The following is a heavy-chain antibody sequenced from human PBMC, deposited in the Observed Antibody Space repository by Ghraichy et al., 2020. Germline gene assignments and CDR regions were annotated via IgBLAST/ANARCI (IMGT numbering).Heavy chain of an antibody. V-gene: IGHV4-39*01. J-gene: IGHJ4*02. D-gene: IGHD2-2*01. CDR3: ASGPIPKFDY. CDR2: IYYSGST. CDR1: GGSISSSSYY. Sequence: SETLSLTCTVSGGSISSSSYYWGWIRQPPGKGLEWIGSIYYSGSTYYNPSLKSRVTISVDTSKNQFSLKLSSVTAADTAVYYCASGPIPKFDYWGQGTLVTVSS.